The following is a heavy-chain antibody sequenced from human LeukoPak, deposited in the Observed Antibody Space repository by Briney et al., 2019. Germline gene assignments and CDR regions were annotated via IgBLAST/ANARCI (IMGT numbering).Heavy chain of an antibody. V-gene: IGHV3-23*01. Sequence: PGGSLRLSCAASGFTFSSYAMSWVRQAPGKGLEWVPAISGSGGSTHYADSVKGRFTISRDNSKNTLYLQMNSVRAEDTAVYYCAKDGGYYDFWSGYYLSDAFDIWGQGTMVTVSS. CDR1: GFTFSSYA. D-gene: IGHD3-3*01. CDR3: AKDGGYYDFWSGYYLSDAFDI. CDR2: ISGSGGST. J-gene: IGHJ3*02.